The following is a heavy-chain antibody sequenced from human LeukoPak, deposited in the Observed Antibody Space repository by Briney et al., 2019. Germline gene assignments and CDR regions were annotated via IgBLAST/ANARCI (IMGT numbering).Heavy chain of an antibody. CDR1: GYTFSDYG. CDR3: ARDGELPADY. J-gene: IGHJ4*02. CDR2: ISYSGVVK. V-gene: IGHV3-33*08. D-gene: IGHD1-26*01. Sequence: PGGSLRLSCTASGYTFSDYGMHWVRQAPGKGLEWLSVISYSGVVKFYADSVKGRFTISRDNSKNTLYLQMNSLRAEDTAVYYCARDGELPADYWGQGTLVTVSS.